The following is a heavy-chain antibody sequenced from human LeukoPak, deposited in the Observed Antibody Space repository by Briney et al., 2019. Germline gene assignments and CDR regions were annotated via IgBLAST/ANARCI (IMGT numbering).Heavy chain of an antibody. CDR3: AKTAPELDDAFDI. V-gene: IGHV1-69*13. CDR2: IIPIFGTA. Sequence: GASVKVSCKASGYTFTGYYMHWVRQAPGQGLEWMGGIIPIFGTANYAQKFQGRVTITADESTSTAYIELSSLRSEDTAVYYCAKTAPELDDAFDIWGQGTMVTVSS. D-gene: IGHD1-26*01. J-gene: IGHJ3*02. CDR1: GYTFTGYY.